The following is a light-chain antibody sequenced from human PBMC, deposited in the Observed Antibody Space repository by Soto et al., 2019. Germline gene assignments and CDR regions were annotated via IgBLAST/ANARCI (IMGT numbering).Light chain of an antibody. CDR3: CSYAGSSTFYV. Sequence: QSVLTQPASVSGSPGQSITISCTGTSSDVGSYNLVSWYQQHPGKAPKLMIYEVSKRPSGVSNRFSGSKSGNTASLTLSGLQAEDEADYYCCSYAGSSTFYVFGTGTKVTVL. CDR1: SSDVGSYNL. CDR2: EVS. J-gene: IGLJ1*01. V-gene: IGLV2-23*02.